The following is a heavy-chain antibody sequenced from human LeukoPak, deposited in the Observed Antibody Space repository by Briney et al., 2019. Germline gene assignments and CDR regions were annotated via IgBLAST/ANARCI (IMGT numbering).Heavy chain of an antibody. Sequence: SGGSLRLSCAASGFILSDHYIDWVRQAPGKGLEWIGEINHSGSTNYNPPLKSRVTISVDTSKNQFSLKLSSVTAADTAVYYCARSAMRPYYYYYYGMGVWGQGTTVTVSS. CDR2: INHSGST. D-gene: IGHD2-2*01. V-gene: IGHV4-34*01. J-gene: IGHJ6*02. CDR1: GFILSDHY. CDR3: ARSAMRPYYYYYYGMGV.